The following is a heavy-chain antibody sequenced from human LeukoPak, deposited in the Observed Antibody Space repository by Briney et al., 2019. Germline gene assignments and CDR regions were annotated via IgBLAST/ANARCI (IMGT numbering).Heavy chain of an antibody. CDR3: VRDPSYGSSWYYYMDV. D-gene: IGHD6-13*01. V-gene: IGHV3-23*01. J-gene: IGHJ6*03. CDR1: GLTFDNYA. CDR2: ISGSGGSA. Sequence: GGSLRLSCAASGLTFDNYAMTWVRQAPGQGLEWVSSISGSGGSAYYADSVKGRFTISRDNSKNSLYLQMDSLRVEDTAVYYCVRDPSYGSSWYYYMDVWGKGTTVTVSS.